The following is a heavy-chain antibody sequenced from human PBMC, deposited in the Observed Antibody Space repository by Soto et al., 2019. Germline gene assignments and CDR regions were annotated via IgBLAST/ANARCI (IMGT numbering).Heavy chain of an antibody. CDR3: ARSELSRDSSGYCFDY. J-gene: IGHJ4*02. V-gene: IGHV1-69*13. Sequence: SVKVSCKASGGTFSSYAISWVRQAPGQGLEWMGGIIPIFGTANYAQKFQGRVTITADESTSTAYMELSSLRSEDTAVYYCARSELSRDSSGYCFDYWGQGTLVTVSS. CDR2: IIPIFGTA. CDR1: GGTFSSYA. D-gene: IGHD3-22*01.